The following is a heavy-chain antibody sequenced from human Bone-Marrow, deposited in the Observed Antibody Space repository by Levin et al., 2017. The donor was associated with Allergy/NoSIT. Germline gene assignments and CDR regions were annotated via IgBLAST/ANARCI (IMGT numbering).Heavy chain of an antibody. CDR1: GYSFTTYG. CDR2: FNTYTGNP. V-gene: IGHV7-81*01. CDR3: ARLGHVLLWFGDSGGPEFY. D-gene: IGHD3-10*01. Sequence: GASVKVSCKASGYSFTTYGMNWVPQAPGQGLEWMGWFNTYTGNPTYAQGFTGRFVFSMDTSASTAYLQISSLKAEDMAMYYCARLGHVLLWFGDSGGPEFYWGQGTLVTVSS. J-gene: IGHJ4*02.